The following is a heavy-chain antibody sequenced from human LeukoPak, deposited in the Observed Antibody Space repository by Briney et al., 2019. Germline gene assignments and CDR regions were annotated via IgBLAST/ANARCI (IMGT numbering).Heavy chain of an antibody. D-gene: IGHD3-10*01. J-gene: IGHJ4*02. CDR2: ISYDGSIK. V-gene: IGHV3-30*03. CDR3: ARDRGWRSYFDY. CDR1: RSTFSSYG. Sequence: GGSLRLSCAASRSTFSSYGMHWVRQAPGKGLEWVAVISYDGSIKYYADSVKGRFTISRDNAKNSLYLQMNSLRAEDTAVYYCARDRGWRSYFDYWGQGTLVTVSS.